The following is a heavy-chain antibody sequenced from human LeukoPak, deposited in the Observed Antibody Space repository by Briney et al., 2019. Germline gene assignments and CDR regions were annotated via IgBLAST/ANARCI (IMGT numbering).Heavy chain of an antibody. CDR2: ISYDGSNK. CDR3: ASLAATDAFDI. D-gene: IGHD6-19*01. J-gene: IGHJ3*02. Sequence: GALRLSCAAPGFTFSSYSKHWVRQAPGKGLEWVAVISYDGSNKYYADSVKGRFTISRDNSKNTLYLQMNSLRAEDTAVYYCASLAATDAFDIWGQGTMVTVSS. V-gene: IGHV3-30-3*01. CDR1: GFTFSSYS.